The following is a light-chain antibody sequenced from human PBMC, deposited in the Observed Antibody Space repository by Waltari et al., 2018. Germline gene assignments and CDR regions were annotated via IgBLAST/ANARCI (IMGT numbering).Light chain of an antibody. J-gene: IGLJ2*01. CDR3: ATWDDSLNAVI. CDR1: SSNIRSNT. CDR2: NNN. Sequence: QSVLTQPPSPSGTPAQRLPIPCSGSSSNIRSNTAPSYHQFPGTAPKLLIYNNNQRPSGVPDRFSGSKSGTSASLAISGLQSEDEADYYCATWDDSLNAVIFGGGTKLTVL. V-gene: IGLV1-44*01.